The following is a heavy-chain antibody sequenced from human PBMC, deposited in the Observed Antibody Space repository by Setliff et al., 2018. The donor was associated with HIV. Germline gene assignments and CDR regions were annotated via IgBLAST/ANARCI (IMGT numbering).Heavy chain of an antibody. CDR2: IYYSGST. Sequence: SETLSLTCTVSGGSISSYYWSWIRQPPGKGLEWIGYIYYSGSTNYNPSLKNRVTISIDTSKKQFSLNLSSVTAADTAVYYCARDAGGSVGNYYFDYWGQGTLVTVSS. V-gene: IGHV4-59*01. CDR1: GGSISSYY. J-gene: IGHJ4*02. CDR3: ARDAGGSVGNYYFDY. D-gene: IGHD2-15*01.